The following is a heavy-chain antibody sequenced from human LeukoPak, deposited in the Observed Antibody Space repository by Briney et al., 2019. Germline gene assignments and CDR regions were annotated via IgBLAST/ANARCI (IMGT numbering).Heavy chain of an antibody. CDR3: AKEIFSGLLYIDY. J-gene: IGHJ4*02. Sequence: GGSLRLSCAASGFTFSSSSISWVRQAPGKGLEGVSAITDAVGSTHYADSVKGRFTISSDNSKNTVYLQMNSLRPEDMAVYYCAKEIFSGLLYIDYWGQGTLVTVSS. V-gene: IGHV3-23*01. CDR1: GFTFSSSS. D-gene: IGHD5-12*01. CDR2: ITDAVGST.